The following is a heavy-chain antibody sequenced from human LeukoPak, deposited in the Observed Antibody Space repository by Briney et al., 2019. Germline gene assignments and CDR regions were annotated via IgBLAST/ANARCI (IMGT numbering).Heavy chain of an antibody. D-gene: IGHD5-18*01. Sequence: SETLSLTCAVYGGSFSGYYWSWIRQPPGKGLEWIGEINHSGSTNYNPSLKSRVTISVDTSKNQFSLKLSSVTAADTAVYYCARGPYTWIQLWLSYLDYWGQGTLVTVSS. CDR2: INHSGST. CDR3: ARGPYTWIQLWLSYLDY. CDR1: GGSFSGYY. J-gene: IGHJ4*02. V-gene: IGHV4-34*01.